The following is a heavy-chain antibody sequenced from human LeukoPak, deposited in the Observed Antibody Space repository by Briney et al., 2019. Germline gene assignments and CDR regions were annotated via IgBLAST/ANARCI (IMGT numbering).Heavy chain of an antibody. D-gene: IGHD6-19*01. CDR2: INHSGST. V-gene: IGHV4-34*01. Sequence: SETLSLTCAVYGGSFSGYYWSWIRQPPGKGLEWIGEINHSGSTNYNPSLKSRVTISVDTPKNQFSLKLSSVTAADTAVYYCARGRVAVAGTNFDYWGQGTLVTVSS. CDR1: GGSFSGYY. J-gene: IGHJ4*02. CDR3: ARGRVAVAGTNFDY.